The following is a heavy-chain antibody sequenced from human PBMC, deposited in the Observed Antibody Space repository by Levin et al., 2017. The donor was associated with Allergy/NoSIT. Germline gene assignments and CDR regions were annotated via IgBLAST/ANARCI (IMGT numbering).Heavy chain of an antibody. Sequence: QPGGSLRLSCVASGFTFNSNWMNWVRQAPGKGLEWVANIKDVGSEKYFVDSVRGRFTISRDNARKSLYLQMNSLRVEDTAVYYCARGASYAFDLWGQGTMVTVSS. CDR1: GFTFNSNW. CDR2: IKDVGSEK. V-gene: IGHV3-7*01. J-gene: IGHJ3*01. CDR3: ARGASYAFDL.